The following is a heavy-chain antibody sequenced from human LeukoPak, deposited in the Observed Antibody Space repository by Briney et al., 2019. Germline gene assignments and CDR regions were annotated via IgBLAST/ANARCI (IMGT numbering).Heavy chain of an antibody. Sequence: PGGSLRLSCAASGFTFDDYTMHWVRQVPGKGLEWVSGISWNSGSIGYVDSVKGRFTISRDNAKSFLYLQMNSLRAEDTAVYYCAKDGFGELLSMYYFDYWGQGTLVTVSS. D-gene: IGHD3-10*01. CDR3: AKDGFGELLSMYYFDY. J-gene: IGHJ4*02. CDR2: ISWNSGSI. CDR1: GFTFDDYT. V-gene: IGHV3-9*01.